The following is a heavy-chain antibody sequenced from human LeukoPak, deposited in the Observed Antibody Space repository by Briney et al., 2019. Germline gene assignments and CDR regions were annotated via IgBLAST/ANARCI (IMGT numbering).Heavy chain of an antibody. V-gene: IGHV3-48*01. CDR3: AQKGGTDH. D-gene: IGHD2-15*01. J-gene: IGHJ4*02. Sequence: GGSLRLSCVASGFSFSRFGMHWVRQAPGKALEWVSHISSTSGDVYYADSVKGRFTISRDNAKNSLYLQMNSLRVEDTAIYYCAQKGGTDHWGQGTLVTVSS. CDR1: GFSFSRFG. CDR2: ISSTSGDV.